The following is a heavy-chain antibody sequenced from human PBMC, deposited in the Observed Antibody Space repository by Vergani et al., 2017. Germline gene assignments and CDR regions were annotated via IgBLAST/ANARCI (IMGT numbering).Heavy chain of an antibody. CDR3: ARASVETTMRRREYYYYMDV. CDR2: IYYSGNT. V-gene: IGHV4-31*03. J-gene: IGHJ6*03. CDR1: GGSISSGGYY. Sequence: QVQLQESGPGLVKPSQTLSLTCTVSGGSISSGGYYLSWIRQHPGKGLEWIGYIYYSGNTYFTPSLKNRVSMSADTSKNQVSLKVSSVTAADTAVYYCARASVETTMRRREYYYYMDVWGEGTTVTVSS. D-gene: IGHD5-18*01.